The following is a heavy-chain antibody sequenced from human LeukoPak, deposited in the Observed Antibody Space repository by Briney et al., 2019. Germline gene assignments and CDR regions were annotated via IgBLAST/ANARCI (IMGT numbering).Heavy chain of an antibody. D-gene: IGHD5-18*01. V-gene: IGHV3-74*01. CDR3: VRHNYGYDY. Sequence: PGGSLRLSCAASGFTFNRYWMHWVRQAPGEGPVWVAHILNDGGSTSYADSVKGRFTISRDNAKNTLSLQMNSLRAEDTAVYYCVRHNYGYDYRGQGTPVTVSS. J-gene: IGHJ4*02. CDR2: ILNDGGST. CDR1: GFTFNRYW.